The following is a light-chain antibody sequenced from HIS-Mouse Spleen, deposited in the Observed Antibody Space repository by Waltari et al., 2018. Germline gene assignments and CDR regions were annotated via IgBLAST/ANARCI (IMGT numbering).Light chain of an antibody. J-gene: IGLJ2*01. CDR3: NSRDSSGNHVV. CDR2: GKN. V-gene: IGLV3-19*01. CDR1: SLSSDS. Sequence: SSELTQDPAVSVALGQTVRITCQGTSLSSDSASWYQQKPGQAPVLVIYGKNNRPSGIPDRFSGSSSGNTASLTITGAQAEDEADYYCNSRDSSGNHVVFGGGTKLTVL.